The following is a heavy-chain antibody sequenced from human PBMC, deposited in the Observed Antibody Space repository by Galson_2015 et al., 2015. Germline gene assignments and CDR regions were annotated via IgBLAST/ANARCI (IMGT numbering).Heavy chain of an antibody. V-gene: IGHV4-59*01. CDR3: ARRGVDTSGYYPV. J-gene: IGHJ4*02. D-gene: IGHD3-22*01. Sequence: ETLSLTCSVSGDSISDYYWNWIRQPPGKGLEWIGYIHYTGSTDYNPSLKSRVSISVDTSKNQFSLKLSSVTAADTAVYYCARRGVDTSGYYPVWGQGTLVTVSS. CDR1: GDSISDYY. CDR2: IHYTGST.